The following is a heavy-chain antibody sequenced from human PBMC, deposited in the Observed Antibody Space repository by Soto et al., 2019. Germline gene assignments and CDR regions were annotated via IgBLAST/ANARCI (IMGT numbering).Heavy chain of an antibody. Sequence: SETLSLTCPVSGGSVSSGDYYWSWVRQPPGKGLEWIGYINYSGTTYYNPSLKSRVIISVDLSKNQFSLKLRSATAADTAVYYCAREHIVVVPTAMQGGFYYYGMDVWGQGTTVTVSS. V-gene: IGHV4-30-4*01. CDR3: AREHIVVVPTAMQGGFYYYGMDV. CDR1: GGSVSSGDYY. D-gene: IGHD2-2*01. CDR2: INYSGTT. J-gene: IGHJ6*02.